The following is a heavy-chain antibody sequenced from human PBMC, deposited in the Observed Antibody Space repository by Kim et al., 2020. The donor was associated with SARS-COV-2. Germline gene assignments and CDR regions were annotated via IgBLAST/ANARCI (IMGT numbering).Heavy chain of an antibody. CDR1: GFTFSSYA. Sequence: GGSLRLSCAASGFTFSSYAMSWVRQAPGKGLEWVSSITSTGGSTYYADSVEGRFTISRDNSKNTLYLQMNSLRAEDTAVYYCAKDRPNYYGTNGDYYRRDGDSWGQGTLVTASS. D-gene: IGHD3-22*01. CDR2: ITSTGGST. J-gene: IGHJ4*02. V-gene: IGHV3-23*01. CDR3: AKDRPNYYGTNGDYYRRDGDS.